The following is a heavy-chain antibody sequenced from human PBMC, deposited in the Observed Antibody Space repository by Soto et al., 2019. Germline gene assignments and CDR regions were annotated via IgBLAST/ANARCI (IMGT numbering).Heavy chain of an antibody. Sequence: QDKLVQSGAEVKKPGSSVKVSYKASGGTFSSHTFSWVRQAPGQGLEWMGRIIPALGTATYAQKFQGRVTITADESATTVYMELNSLRSEDTAVYYCARPDFGDYWYFDLWGRGTLVTVSS. CDR3: ARPDFGDYWYFDL. CDR1: GGTFSSHT. V-gene: IGHV1-69*08. D-gene: IGHD4-17*01. J-gene: IGHJ2*01. CDR2: IIPALGTA.